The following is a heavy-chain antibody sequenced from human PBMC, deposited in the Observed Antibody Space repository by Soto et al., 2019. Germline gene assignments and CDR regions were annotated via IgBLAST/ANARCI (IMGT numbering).Heavy chain of an antibody. CDR2: ISGTGGTT. J-gene: IGHJ4*02. V-gene: IGHV3-23*01. CDR1: GFTFSRYA. Sequence: GGSLRLSCSASGFTFSRYAMSWVRQAPGKGLEWVSTISGTGGTTFYADSVKGRITISRDNSKNTLFLQMNILRAEDTAVYYCAKGPTYYYDTSGPYYFDYWGQGTLVTVSS. CDR3: AKGPTYYYDTSGPYYFDY. D-gene: IGHD3-22*01.